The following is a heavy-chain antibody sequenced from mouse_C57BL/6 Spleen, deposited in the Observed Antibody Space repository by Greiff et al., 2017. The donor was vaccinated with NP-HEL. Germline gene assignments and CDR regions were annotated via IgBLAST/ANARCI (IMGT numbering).Heavy chain of an antibody. D-gene: IGHD1-1*01. V-gene: IGHV1-82*01. J-gene: IGHJ2*01. CDR3: ARGFITTVVATIDY. Sequence: VQLQESGPELVKPGASVEISCKASGYAFSSSWMNWVKQRPGTGLEWIGRIYPGDGDTNYNGKFKGKATLTADKSSSTAYMQLSSLTSEDSAVYFCARGFITTVVATIDYWGQGTTLTVSS. CDR2: IYPGDGDT. CDR1: GYAFSSSW.